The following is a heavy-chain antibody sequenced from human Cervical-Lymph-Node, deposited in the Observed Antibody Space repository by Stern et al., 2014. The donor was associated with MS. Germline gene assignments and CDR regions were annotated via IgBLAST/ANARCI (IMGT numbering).Heavy chain of an antibody. CDR3: ARVTRPISSGWYRDFDY. CDR2: INTKTGNA. CDR1: GYTFTSYA. J-gene: IGHJ4*02. Sequence: VHLVESGSELKKPGASVKVSCKASGYTFTSYAMNWVRQAPGQGLEWMGWINTKTGNATYAQGFTGRFVFSLDTSVSTAYLQISSLKAEDTAVYYCARVTRPISSGWYRDFDYWGQGTLVTVSS. V-gene: IGHV7-4-1*02. D-gene: IGHD6-19*01.